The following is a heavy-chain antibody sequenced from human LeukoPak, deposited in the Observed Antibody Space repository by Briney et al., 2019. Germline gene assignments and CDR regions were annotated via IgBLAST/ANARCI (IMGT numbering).Heavy chain of an antibody. CDR1: GFTFSNAW. Sequence: GGSLRLSCAASGFTFSNAWMSWVRQAPGKGREGVSYISSSGNTTYNADSVKGRFSITRDNAKNSLYLQMNSLRAEDTAVYYCARDGGSAWFLDYWGQGTLVTVSS. CDR2: ISSSGNTT. J-gene: IGHJ4*02. CDR3: ARDGGSAWFLDY. D-gene: IGHD6-19*01. V-gene: IGHV3-11*04.